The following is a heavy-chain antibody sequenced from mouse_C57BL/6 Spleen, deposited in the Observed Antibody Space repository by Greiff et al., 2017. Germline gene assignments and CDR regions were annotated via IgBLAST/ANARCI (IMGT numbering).Heavy chain of an antibody. V-gene: IGHV1-7*01. Sequence: QVHVKQSGAELAKPGASVKLSCKASGYTFTSYWLHWVKQRPGQGLEWIGYINPSSGYTKYNQKFKDKATFTADKSSSTAYMQLSSLTYDDSAVYYCARSYYEYWYFDVWGTGTTVTVSS. CDR3: ARSYYEYWYFDV. CDR1: GYTFTSYW. J-gene: IGHJ1*03. CDR2: INPSSGYT. D-gene: IGHD2-10*01.